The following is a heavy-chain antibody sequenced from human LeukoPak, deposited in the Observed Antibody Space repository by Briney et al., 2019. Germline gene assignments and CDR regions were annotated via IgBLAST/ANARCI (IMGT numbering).Heavy chain of an antibody. Sequence: SETLSLTCTVSGGSISSYYWSWIRQPPGKGLEWIGYIYYSGSTNYNPSLKSRVTISVDTAKNQFSLKLSSVTAADTAVYYCASIPGYWGQGTLVSVSS. J-gene: IGHJ4*02. V-gene: IGHV4-59*01. CDR1: GGSISSYY. CDR2: IYYSGST. CDR3: ASIPGY. D-gene: IGHD2-2*02.